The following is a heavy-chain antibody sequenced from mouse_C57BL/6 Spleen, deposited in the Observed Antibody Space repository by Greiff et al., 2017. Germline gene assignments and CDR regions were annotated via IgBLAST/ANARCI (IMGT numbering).Heavy chain of an antibody. CDR2: IHPSDSDT. CDR3: AIEGYYVSAMDY. V-gene: IGHV1-74*01. CDR1: GYTFTSYW. D-gene: IGHD2-3*01. Sequence: QVQLKQPGAELVKPGASVKVSCKASGYTFTSYWMHWVKQRPGQGLEWIGRIHPSDSDTNYNQKFKGKATLTVDKSSSTAYMQLSSLTSEDSAVYYCAIEGYYVSAMDYWGQGTSVTVSS. J-gene: IGHJ4*01.